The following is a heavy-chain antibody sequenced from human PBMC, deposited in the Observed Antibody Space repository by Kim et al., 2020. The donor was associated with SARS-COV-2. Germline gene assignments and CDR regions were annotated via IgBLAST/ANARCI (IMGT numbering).Heavy chain of an antibody. CDR3: AKAQLCSGGSCYYDAVEF. Sequence: GGSLRLSCAVSGFTFSNYAMSWVRQAPAKGLEWVSAISGSGDKTHYTDSVKGRFTISKDNTRNMLYLQMNSLRAEDTAVYYCAKAQLCSGGSCYYDAVEFWGQGTMVTVSS. D-gene: IGHD2-15*01. V-gene: IGHV3-23*01. CDR2: ISGSGDKT. J-gene: IGHJ3*01. CDR1: GFTFSNYA.